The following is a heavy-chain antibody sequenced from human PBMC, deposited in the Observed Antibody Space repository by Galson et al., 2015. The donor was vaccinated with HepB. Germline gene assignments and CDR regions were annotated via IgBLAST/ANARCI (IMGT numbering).Heavy chain of an antibody. J-gene: IGHJ5*02. V-gene: IGHV3-33*06. CDR1: GFIFSRHG. CDR2: IWHDGSSQ. CDR3: AKDGGRGYTYGPNWFDP. Sequence: SLRLSCAASGFIFSRHGIHWVRQAPGKGLECVAMIWHDGSSQLYADSVKGRFTISRDDSKNTLCLQMNSLRAEDTAVYYCAKDGGRGYTYGPNWFDPWGQGTLVTVSS. D-gene: IGHD5-18*01.